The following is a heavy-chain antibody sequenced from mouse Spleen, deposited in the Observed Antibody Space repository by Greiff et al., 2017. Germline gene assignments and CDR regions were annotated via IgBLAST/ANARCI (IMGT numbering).Heavy chain of an antibody. J-gene: IGHJ2*01. V-gene: IGHV3-6*01. CDR2: ISYDGSN. Sequence: EVQLQQSGPGLVKPSQSLSLTCSVTGYSITSGYYWNWIRQFPGNKLEWMGYISYDGSNNYNPSLKNRISITRDTSKNQFFLKLNSVTTEDTATYYCAREETPWGQGTTLTVSS. CDR3: AREETP. CDR1: GYSITSGYY.